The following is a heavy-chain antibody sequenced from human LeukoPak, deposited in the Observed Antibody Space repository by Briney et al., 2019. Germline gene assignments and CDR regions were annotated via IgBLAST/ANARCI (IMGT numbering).Heavy chain of an antibody. D-gene: IGHD5-18*01. Sequence: ASVKVSCKASGGTFGSYAISWVRQAPGQGLEWMGGIIPIFGTANYAQKFQGRVTITTDESTSTAYMELSSLRSEDTAVYYCARGGVDTAMVYYDYWGQGTLVTVSS. CDR1: GGTFGSYA. J-gene: IGHJ4*02. CDR3: ARGGVDTAMVYYDY. V-gene: IGHV1-69*05. CDR2: IIPIFGTA.